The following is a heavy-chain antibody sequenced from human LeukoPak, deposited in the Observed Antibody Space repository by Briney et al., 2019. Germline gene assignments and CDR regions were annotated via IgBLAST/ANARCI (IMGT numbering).Heavy chain of an antibody. CDR2: IYYSGST. V-gene: IGHV4-39*01. Sequence: SETLSLTCTVSGGSISSSSYYWGWIRQPPGKGLEWIGSIYYSGSTYYNPSLKSRVTIPVDTSKNQFSLKLSSVTAADTAVYYCARRPSGLIAAAGIYYFDYWGQGTLVTVSS. J-gene: IGHJ4*02. CDR3: ARRPSGLIAAAGIYYFDY. D-gene: IGHD6-13*01. CDR1: GGSISSSSYY.